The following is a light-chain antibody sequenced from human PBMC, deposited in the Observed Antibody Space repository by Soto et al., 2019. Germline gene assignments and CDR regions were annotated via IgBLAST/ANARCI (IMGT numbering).Light chain of an antibody. CDR1: LSPVHNNGNTS. CDR3: MQGTHWRWR. Sequence: VMSQYPLSLGATXGQPASIPCRASLSPVHNNGNTSLSWFHXRPGQSPRRXXYLVSNRDSGVPDRFSGSGSGTDFTLKISRVEAEDVGVYYCMQGTHWRWRFGQGTKV. J-gene: IGKJ1*01. CDR2: LVS. V-gene: IGKV2-30*02.